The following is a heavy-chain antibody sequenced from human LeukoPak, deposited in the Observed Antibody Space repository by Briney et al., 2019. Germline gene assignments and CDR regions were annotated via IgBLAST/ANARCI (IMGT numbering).Heavy chain of an antibody. Sequence: SETLSLTCTVSGGSISSYYWSWIRQPPGKGLEWIGYIYYSGSTNYNPSLKSRVTISVDTSKNQFSLKLSSVTAADTAVYYCARLSGIAAAGTFGYYYYYGMDVWGQGTTVTVSS. D-gene: IGHD6-13*01. J-gene: IGHJ6*02. CDR1: GGSISSYY. CDR2: IYYSGST. CDR3: ARLSGIAAAGTFGYYYYYGMDV. V-gene: IGHV4-59*01.